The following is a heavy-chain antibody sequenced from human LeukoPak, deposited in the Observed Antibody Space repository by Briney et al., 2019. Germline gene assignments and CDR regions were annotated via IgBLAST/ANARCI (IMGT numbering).Heavy chain of an antibody. D-gene: IGHD6-13*01. CDR3: LRGIAAAGNLYYYYGMDV. V-gene: IGHV1-69*13. CDR2: IFLIFCTS. Sequence: ASEKVSCKASGGTLSRYGISLVRLDPGHRLEWLGGIFLIFCTSDYLQKFVGRDTITAFESTSKDYIELSSLSCEDTAVGYCLRGIAAAGNLYYYYGMDVWGQGTTVTVSS. J-gene: IGHJ6*02. CDR1: GGTLSRYG.